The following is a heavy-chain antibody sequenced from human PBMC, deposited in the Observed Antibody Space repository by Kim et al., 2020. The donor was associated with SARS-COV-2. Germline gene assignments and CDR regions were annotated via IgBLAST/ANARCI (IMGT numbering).Heavy chain of an antibody. Sequence: YADSVKGRFTISRDNSKNSLYLQMNSLRTEDTALYYCAKSTVTRGSWFDPWGQGTLVTVSS. J-gene: IGHJ5*02. CDR3: AKSTVTRGSWFDP. D-gene: IGHD4-17*01. V-gene: IGHV3-43*01.